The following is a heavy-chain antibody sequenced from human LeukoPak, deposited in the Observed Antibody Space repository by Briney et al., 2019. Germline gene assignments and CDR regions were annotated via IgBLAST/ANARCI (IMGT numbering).Heavy chain of an antibody. Sequence: GGSLRLSCAASGFTFSGYSMNWVRQAPGKGLEWVSYITSSRSTIYYADSVKGRFTISRDNAKNSLYLQMNSLRAEDTAVYYCARDQSGNYPYYFDYWGRGTLVTVSS. D-gene: IGHD1-26*01. CDR3: ARDQSGNYPYYFDY. J-gene: IGHJ4*02. CDR1: GFTFSGYS. CDR2: ITSSRSTI. V-gene: IGHV3-48*04.